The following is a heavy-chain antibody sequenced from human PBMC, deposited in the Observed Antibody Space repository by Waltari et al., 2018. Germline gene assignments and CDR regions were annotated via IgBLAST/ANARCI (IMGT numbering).Heavy chain of an antibody. CDR1: GGSISSYY. CDR3: ARSRDFWSGYPFGY. D-gene: IGHD3-3*01. CDR2: IYYSGST. V-gene: IGHV4-59*01. Sequence: QVQLQESGSGLVKPSETLSLTCTVSGGSISSYYWSWIRQPPGKGLEWIGYIYYSGSTNYTPSLKSRVTISVDTSKNQFSLKLSSVTAADTAVYYCARSRDFWSGYPFGYWGQGTLVTVSS. J-gene: IGHJ4*02.